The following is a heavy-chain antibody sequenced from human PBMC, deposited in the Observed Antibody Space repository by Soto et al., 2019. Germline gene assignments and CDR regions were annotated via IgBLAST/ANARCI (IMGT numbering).Heavy chain of an antibody. Sequence: GGSLRLSCAASGFSFSSDEMNWVRQAPGKGPEWVAYISSSGGTKYYADSVRGRFTISRDNAKNSLYLQMNSLRAEDTAVYYCAKDSGYQLPDNYFYYGLDVWGQGTTVTVSS. CDR1: GFSFSSDE. J-gene: IGHJ6*02. CDR3: AKDSGYQLPDNYFYYGLDV. D-gene: IGHD2-2*01. CDR2: ISSSGGTK. V-gene: IGHV3-48*03.